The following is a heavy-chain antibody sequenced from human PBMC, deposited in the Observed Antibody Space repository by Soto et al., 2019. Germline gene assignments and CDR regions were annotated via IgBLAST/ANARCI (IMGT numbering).Heavy chain of an antibody. V-gene: IGHV2-70*11. CDR2: IDWDDDK. CDR3: ARTYTMVRGVIWFDP. Sequence: GPTLVNPTPTLPLTCTFSWFSLSTSGMCVSWIRQPPGKALEWLARIDWDDDKYYSTSLKTRLTISKDTSKNQVVLTMTNMDPVDTATYYCARTYTMVRGVIWFDPWGQGTLVTVSS. CDR1: WFSLSTSGMC. J-gene: IGHJ5*02. D-gene: IGHD3-10*01.